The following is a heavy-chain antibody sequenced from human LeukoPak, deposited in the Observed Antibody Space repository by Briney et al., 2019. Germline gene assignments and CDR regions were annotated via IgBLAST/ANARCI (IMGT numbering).Heavy chain of an antibody. D-gene: IGHD2-2*01. CDR2: IKQDGSGK. V-gene: IGHV3-7*01. CDR1: GFTFSSYW. Sequence: AGGSLRLSCAASGFTFSSYWMTWVRQALGKGLEGVGNIKQDGSGKYYVDSVKDRFTISRDNAKNSLYLQMNSLRAEDMAVYYCARGNACDYWGQGTLVTVSS. CDR3: ARGNACDY. J-gene: IGHJ4*02.